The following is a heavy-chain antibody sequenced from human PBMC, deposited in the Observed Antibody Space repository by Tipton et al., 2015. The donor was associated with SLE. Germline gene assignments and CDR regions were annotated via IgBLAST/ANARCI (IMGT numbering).Heavy chain of an antibody. CDR3: AKHVGSGAGLDYFDF. V-gene: IGHV3-7*03. CDR2: IIQDGSEK. CDR1: GFSFSDYW. J-gene: IGHJ4*02. D-gene: IGHD2-15*01. Sequence: SLRLSCAASGFSFSDYWMNWVRQAPGKGLEWVANIIQDGSEKYYVDSVKGRFTISRDNSKNTLYLQMNSLRAEDTAVYFCAKHVGSGAGLDYFDFWGQGTLVTVSS.